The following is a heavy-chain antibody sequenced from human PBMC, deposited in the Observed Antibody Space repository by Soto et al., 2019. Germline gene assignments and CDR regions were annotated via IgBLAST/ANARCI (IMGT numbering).Heavy chain of an antibody. CDR2: IYYSGST. CDR1: GGSISSSCYY. J-gene: IGHJ6*02. V-gene: IGHV4-39*01. D-gene: IGHD3-9*01. CDR3: ARLSPGPRSFDWLSHYYYYGMDV. Sequence: SETLSLTCTISGGSISSSCYYWGWIRQPPGKGLEWIGSIYYSGSTYYNPSLKSRVTISVDTSKNQFSLKLSSVTAADTAVYYCARLSPGPRSFDWLSHYYYYGMDVWGQGTTVT.